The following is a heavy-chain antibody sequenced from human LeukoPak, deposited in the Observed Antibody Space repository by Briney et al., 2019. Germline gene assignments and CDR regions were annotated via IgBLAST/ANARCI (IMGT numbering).Heavy chain of an antibody. D-gene: IGHD3-22*01. Sequence: PGTSLRLSCTASGFTFSSYGMHWVRQAPGKGLEWVAVIWYDGSSKYYADSVKGRFTISRDDAKNTLYLQMNSLRAEDTAVYYCARVADSSGYSTDFWGQGTLVTVSP. J-gene: IGHJ4*02. V-gene: IGHV3-33*01. CDR1: GFTFSSYG. CDR2: IWYDGSSK. CDR3: ARVADSSGYSTDF.